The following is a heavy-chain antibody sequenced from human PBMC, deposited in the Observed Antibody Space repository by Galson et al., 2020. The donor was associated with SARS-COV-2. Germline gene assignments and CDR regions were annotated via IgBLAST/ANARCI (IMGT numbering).Heavy chain of an antibody. V-gene: IGHV3-64D*06. D-gene: IGHD6-13*01. CDR1: GFTFSDYA. J-gene: IGHJ4*02. CDR3: LAYSSTRHNY. Sequence: GESLKISCSASGFTFSDYAMHWVRQAPGKGLEYVSAMSSDGGTSFYADSLNGRSAMSRDNSKNTFYLQMTGLRVEDTAFYYCLAYSSTRHNYWGRGTQVTGS. CDR2: MSSDGGTS.